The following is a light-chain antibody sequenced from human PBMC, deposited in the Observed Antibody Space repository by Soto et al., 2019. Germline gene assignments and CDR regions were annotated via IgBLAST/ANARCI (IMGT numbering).Light chain of an antibody. Sequence: SHMTHSPSTLSPSVGARDTNACRASQTISSWVAWYQQKPGKAPRLLIYKTSSLESGVPSRFSGSGSGTEFTLTISSLQPDDFATYYCQQYNSYWGTFGQGTKVDIK. CDR1: QTISSW. CDR3: QQYNSYWGT. V-gene: IGKV1-5*03. J-gene: IGKJ1*01. CDR2: KTS.